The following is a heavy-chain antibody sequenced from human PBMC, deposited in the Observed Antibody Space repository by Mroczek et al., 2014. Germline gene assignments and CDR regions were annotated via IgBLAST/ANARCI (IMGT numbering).Heavy chain of an antibody. CDR2: ISSSSSTI. CDR1: GFTFSSYS. V-gene: IGHV3-48*01. J-gene: IGHJ3*01. D-gene: IGHD3-16*02. Sequence: VQLVQSGGGLVQPGGSLRLSCAASGFTFSSYSMNWVRQAPGKGLEWVSYISSSSSTIYYADSVKGRFTISRDNAKNSLYLQMNSLRAEDTAVYYCASRVFSVGSVSFDYRGGQGTMVTVSS. CDR3: ASRVFSVGSVSFDYR.